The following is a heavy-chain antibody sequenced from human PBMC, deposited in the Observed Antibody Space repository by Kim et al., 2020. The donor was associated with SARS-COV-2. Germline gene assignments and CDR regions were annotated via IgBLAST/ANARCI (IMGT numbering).Heavy chain of an antibody. CDR1: GLSFGSFW. J-gene: IGHJ4*02. Sequence: GGSLRLSCAGSGLSFGSFWMNWVRQSPAKGLEWVANINPDGSATRYVDSVKGRFNVARDNAKNLLFLEMNSLRLEDTAVSYCAGWGPLRNYWGQGSLVTVSS. D-gene: IGHD3-16*01. CDR3: AGWGPLRNY. V-gene: IGHV3-7*01. CDR2: INPDGSAT.